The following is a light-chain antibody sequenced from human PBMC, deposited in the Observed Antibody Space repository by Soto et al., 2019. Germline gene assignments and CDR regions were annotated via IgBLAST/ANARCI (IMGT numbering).Light chain of an antibody. CDR2: KAT. J-gene: IGKJ1*01. CDR1: QSFSGW. Sequence: DIQMTQSPSTLSASVGDRVTITCRASQSFSGWVAWYQQKPGKAPKLLIYKATNLESGVPSRFSGSGSGTQFTRTISSLQPDDFATYYCQQYLSWTFGQGTKVEIK. CDR3: QQYLSWT. V-gene: IGKV1-5*03.